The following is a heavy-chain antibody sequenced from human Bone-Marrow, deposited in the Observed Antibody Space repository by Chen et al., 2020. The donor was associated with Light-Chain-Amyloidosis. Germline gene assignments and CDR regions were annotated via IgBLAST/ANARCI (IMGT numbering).Heavy chain of an antibody. D-gene: IGHD6-13*01. Sequence: EVQLVESGGDLVRPGGSLGHSCAASGVTFNTYSMNWVRQAPGKGLEWISYIGGLTTAIFYAGSVRGRFTISRDNAKNLVYLQMDSLRVEDTAVYYCARDSGESAADDYWGQGTLVTVSS. J-gene: IGHJ4*02. CDR1: GVTFNTYS. CDR2: IGGLTTAI. V-gene: IGHV3-48*04. CDR3: ARDSGESAADDY.